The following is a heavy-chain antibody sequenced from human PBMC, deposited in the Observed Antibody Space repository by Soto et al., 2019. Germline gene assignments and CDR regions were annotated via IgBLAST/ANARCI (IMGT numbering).Heavy chain of an antibody. V-gene: IGHV4-4*02. CDR3: ARVPGYNWNYPNFDY. CDR2: IYHSGST. Sequence: QVQLQESGPGLVKPSGTLSLTCAVSGGSISSSNWWSWVRQPPGKGLEWIGEIYHSGSTNYNPSLNSRVTISVDKSKNQFSLKLSSVTAADTAVYYCARVPGYNWNYPNFDYWGQGTLVTVSS. CDR1: GGSISSSNW. D-gene: IGHD1-7*01. J-gene: IGHJ4*02.